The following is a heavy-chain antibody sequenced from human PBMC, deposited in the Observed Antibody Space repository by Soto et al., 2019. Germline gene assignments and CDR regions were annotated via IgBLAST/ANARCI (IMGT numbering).Heavy chain of an antibody. J-gene: IGHJ6*02. Sequence: EVQLVESGGGLVKPGGSLRLSCAASGFSFRNAWMSWVRQAPGKGLEWVGRIKSKTDGGTTDYAAPVKGRFTISRDNSKNTLYLQMNSLKTEDTAVYYCRLDYFYYGMDLWGQGTTVTVSS. V-gene: IGHV3-15*01. CDR3: RLDYFYYGMDL. CDR1: GFSFRNAW. CDR2: IKSKTDGGTT.